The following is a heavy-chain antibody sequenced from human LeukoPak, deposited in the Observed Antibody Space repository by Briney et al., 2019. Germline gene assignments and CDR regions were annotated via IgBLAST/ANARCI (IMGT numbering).Heavy chain of an antibody. D-gene: IGHD3-3*01. CDR3: ARHYSYDFWSGYHTYFDY. Sequence: SQTLSLTCAVSGGSISSGGYSWSWIRQPPGKGLEWIGSIYYSGSTYYNPSLKSRVTISVDTSKNQFSLKLSSVTAADTAVYYCARHYSYDFWSGYHTYFDYWGQGTLVTVSS. CDR1: GGSISSGGYS. CDR2: IYYSGST. V-gene: IGHV4-30-2*03. J-gene: IGHJ4*02.